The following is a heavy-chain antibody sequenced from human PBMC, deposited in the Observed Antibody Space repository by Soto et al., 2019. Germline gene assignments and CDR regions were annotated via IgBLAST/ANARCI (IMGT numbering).Heavy chain of an antibody. CDR3: ASRDPGTSVDY. Sequence: PSETLSPTCAVSGGSFTRNNWWTWVRQPPGQGLGWIGEIYRTGSTNYNPSLKSRVTISLDKSENQFSLKVTSMTAADTAVYYCASRDPGTSVDYWGQGTLVTAPQ. D-gene: IGHD1-7*01. CDR2: IYRTGST. J-gene: IGHJ4*02. V-gene: IGHV4-4*02. CDR1: GGSFTRNNW.